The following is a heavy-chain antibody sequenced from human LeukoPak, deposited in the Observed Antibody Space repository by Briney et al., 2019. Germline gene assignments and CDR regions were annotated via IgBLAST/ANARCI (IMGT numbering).Heavy chain of an antibody. CDR2: ISSNGGST. CDR1: GFTFSSYA. J-gene: IGHJ5*02. CDR3: AKARYNSGWYGLDP. Sequence: GGSLRLSCSASGFTFSSYAMHWVRQAPGKGLEYVSAISSNGGSTYYADSAKGRFTISRDNSKNTLYLQMDSLRAEDTAVYYCAKARYNSGWYGLDPWGQGTLVTVSS. V-gene: IGHV3-64*04. D-gene: IGHD6-19*01.